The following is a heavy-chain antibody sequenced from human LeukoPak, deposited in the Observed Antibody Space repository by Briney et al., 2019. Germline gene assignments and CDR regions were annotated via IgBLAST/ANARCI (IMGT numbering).Heavy chain of an antibody. CDR2: ISYDGSNK. CDR3: ARGVGEVPFSIAAPNLNY. V-gene: IGHV3-30-3*01. CDR1: GFTFSSYA. D-gene: IGHD6-6*01. J-gene: IGHJ4*02. Sequence: GGSLRLSCAASGFTFSSYAMHWVRQAPGKGLEWVAVISYDGSNKYYADSVKGRFTISRDNSKNTLYLQMNSLRAEDTAVYYCARGVGEVPFSIAAPNLNYWGQGTLVTVSS.